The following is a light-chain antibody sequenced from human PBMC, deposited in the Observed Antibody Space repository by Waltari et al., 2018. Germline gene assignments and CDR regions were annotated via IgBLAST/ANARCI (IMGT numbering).Light chain of an antibody. CDR2: WAS. CDR3: QQYYSPPYT. V-gene: IGKV4-1*01. J-gene: IGKJ2*01. CDR1: QSVLYSGNNKNY. Sequence: DIVMTQSPDSLAVSLGERATINCKSSQSVLYSGNNKNYLGWYQKKPGQPPKLLIYWASTRESGVPDRFSGSGSGTDFTLTISSLQAEDVAVYYCQQYYSPPYTFGQGTKLEIK.